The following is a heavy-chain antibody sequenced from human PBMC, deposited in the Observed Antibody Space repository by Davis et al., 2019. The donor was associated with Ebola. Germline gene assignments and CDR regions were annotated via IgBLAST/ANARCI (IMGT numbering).Heavy chain of an antibody. V-gene: IGHV4-31*03. J-gene: IGHJ4*02. CDR1: GGSISSGGYY. CDR3: ASSEYCTNGVWPCVDY. Sequence: PSETLSLTCTVSGGSISSGGYYWSWIRQHPGKGLEWIGYIYYSGSTYYNPSLKSRVTISVDTSKNQFSLKLSSVTAADTAVYYCASSEYCTNGVWPCVDYWGQGTLVTVSS. CDR2: IYYSGST. D-gene: IGHD2-8*01.